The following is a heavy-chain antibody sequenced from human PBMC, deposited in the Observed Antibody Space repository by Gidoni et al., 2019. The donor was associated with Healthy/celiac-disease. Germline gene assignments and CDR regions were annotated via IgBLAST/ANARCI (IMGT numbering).Heavy chain of an antibody. CDR1: GCPISSGDYY. J-gene: IGHJ4*02. D-gene: IGHD4-17*01. V-gene: IGHV4-30-4*01. CDR2: IYYSGST. CDR3: ARDTTVTGYVDY. Sequence: QVQLPESGPGLVKPSQTLSLTCTVSGCPISSGDYYWSWIRQPPGKGLEWIGYIYYSGSTYYNPSLKSRVTISVDTSKNQFSLKLSSVTAADTAVYYCARDTTVTGYVDYWGQGTLVTVSS.